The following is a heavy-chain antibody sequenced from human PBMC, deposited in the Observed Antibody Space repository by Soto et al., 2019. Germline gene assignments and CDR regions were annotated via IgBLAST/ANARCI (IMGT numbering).Heavy chain of an antibody. Sequence: PGGSLRLSCAASGFTFSSYAMSWVRQAPGKGLEWVSAISGSGGSTYYADSVKGRFTISRDNSKNTLYLQMNGLRLDDTAVYYCVTAVRTRIDNWGPGTRVTVS. D-gene: IGHD3-10*01. CDR3: VTAVRTRIDN. V-gene: IGHV3-23*01. CDR1: GFTFSSYA. J-gene: IGHJ4*02. CDR2: ISGSGGST.